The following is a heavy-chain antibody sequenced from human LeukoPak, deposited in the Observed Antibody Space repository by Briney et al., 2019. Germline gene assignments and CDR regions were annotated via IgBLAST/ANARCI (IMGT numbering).Heavy chain of an antibody. CDR1: GFTFSSYE. J-gene: IGHJ3*02. V-gene: IGHV3-48*03. Sequence: PGGSLRLSCAASGFTFSSYEMNRVRQAPGKGLEWVSYISSSGSTIYYADSVKGRFTISRDNAKNSLFLQMNSLRAEDTAAYYCARGPFPHYYDSSGYRKRAFDIWGQGTMVTVSS. CDR3: ARGPFPHYYDSSGYRKRAFDI. CDR2: ISSSGSTI. D-gene: IGHD3-22*01.